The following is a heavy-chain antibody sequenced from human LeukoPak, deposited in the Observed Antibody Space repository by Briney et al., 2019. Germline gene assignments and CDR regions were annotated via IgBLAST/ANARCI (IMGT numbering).Heavy chain of an antibody. D-gene: IGHD6-19*01. J-gene: IGHJ4*02. Sequence: SETLPLTCALSGGSINSHYWGWIRQPPGKGLQWIGDIYYTGKINYNPSLKSRVTITLDTSKDHLSLNLTSVLAADTAIYYCVRRDTGWNYFDYWGQGILVTVSS. CDR1: GGSINSHY. V-gene: IGHV4-59*08. CDR3: VRRDTGWNYFDY. CDR2: IYYTGKI.